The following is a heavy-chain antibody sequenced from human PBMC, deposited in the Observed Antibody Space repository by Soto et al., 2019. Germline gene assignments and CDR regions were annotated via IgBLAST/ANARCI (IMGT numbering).Heavy chain of an antibody. V-gene: IGHV4-61*01. CDR3: ASSSSGWYAVRY. CDR2: IYYSGST. D-gene: IGHD6-19*01. CDR1: GGSVSSGSYY. J-gene: IGHJ4*02. Sequence: QVQLQESGPGLVKPSETLSLTCTVSGGSVSSGSYYWSWIRQPPGKGLEWIGYIYYSGSTNYNPSLSTRGTSTVATPKSQFCLKLSAVTAADTAVYYCASSSSGWYAVRYWCQGTLVTVSS.